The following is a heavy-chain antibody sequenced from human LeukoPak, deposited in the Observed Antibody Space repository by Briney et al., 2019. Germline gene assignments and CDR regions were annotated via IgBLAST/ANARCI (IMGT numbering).Heavy chain of an antibody. CDR1: GYTFTGYY. Sequence: ASVKVSCKASGYTFTGYYMHWVRQAPGQGLEWMGWINPNSGGTKYAQKFQGRVTMTRDTSISTAYMELSRLRSDDTAVYYCARGRITMVRGVKTFDYWGQGTLVTVSS. J-gene: IGHJ4*02. CDR2: INPNSGGT. V-gene: IGHV1-2*02. CDR3: ARGRITMVRGVKTFDY. D-gene: IGHD3-10*01.